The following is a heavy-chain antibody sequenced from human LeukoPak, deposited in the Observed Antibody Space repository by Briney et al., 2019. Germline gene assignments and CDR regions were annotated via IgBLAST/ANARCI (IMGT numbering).Heavy chain of an antibody. V-gene: IGHV6-1*01. CDR1: GDSVSRNSAT. CDR3: ARGFYGMDV. Sequence: SQTLSLTCAISGDSVSRNSATWNWIRQSPSRGLEWLGRTYYRSKWYNVYAVSVNSRIIINPDTPKNQFSLQLKSVTPEDTAVYYCARGFYGMDVWGQGTTVTVSS. CDR2: TYYRSKWYN. J-gene: IGHJ6*02.